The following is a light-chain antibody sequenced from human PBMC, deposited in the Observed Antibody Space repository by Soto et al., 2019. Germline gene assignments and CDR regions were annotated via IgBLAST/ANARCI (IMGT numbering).Light chain of an antibody. V-gene: IGKV3-15*01. Sequence: EVVLTQSPATLSVSPGDRATLSCRASQSVSRNLAWYQQKPGQAPRLLIYGASTRATGVPARFSGSGSATEFTRSISSLQSEDVAVYYCQQYGDLPPETFVQGTKLEI. CDR3: QQYGDLPPET. CDR1: QSVSRN. J-gene: IGKJ2*01. CDR2: GAS.